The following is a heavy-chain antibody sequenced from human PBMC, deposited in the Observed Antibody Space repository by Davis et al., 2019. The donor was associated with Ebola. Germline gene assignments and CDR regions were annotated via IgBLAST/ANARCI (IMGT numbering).Heavy chain of an antibody. Sequence: ASVKVSCKVSGYTLTELSMHWVRQAPGKGLEWMGGFDPEDGETIYAQKFQGRVTMTEDTSTDTAYMELSSLRSEDTAVYYCATVEGRGGWFDPWGQGTLVTVSS. J-gene: IGHJ5*02. CDR3: ATVEGRGGWFDP. V-gene: IGHV1-24*01. CDR2: FDPEDGET. CDR1: GYTLTELS. D-gene: IGHD2-15*01.